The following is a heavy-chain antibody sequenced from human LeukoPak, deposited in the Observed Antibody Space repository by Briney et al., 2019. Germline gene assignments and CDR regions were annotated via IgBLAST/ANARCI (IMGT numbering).Heavy chain of an antibody. D-gene: IGHD2-2*01. V-gene: IGHV4-59*08. CDR3: ARLPPASYWLDP. CDR2: VYYGGDT. CDR1: GGSLGNNY. J-gene: IGHJ5*02. Sequence: TPSETLSLTCTVSGGSLGNNYWSWIRQPPGKGLEWIGYVYYGGDTNYNPSLKSRVTMSLDTAENQVSLKLTSVTAADTAIYYCARLPPASYWLDPWGQGTLVTVSS.